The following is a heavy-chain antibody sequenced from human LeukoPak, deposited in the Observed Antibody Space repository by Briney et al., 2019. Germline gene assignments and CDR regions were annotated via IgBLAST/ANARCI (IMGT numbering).Heavy chain of an antibody. CDR1: GYTFTGYY. CDR2: INPNRGDT. D-gene: IGHD6-13*01. V-gene: IGHV1-2*02. Sequence: ASVKVSCKASGYTFTGYYLHWVRQAPGQGLEWMGWINPNRGDTKYAQKFQGRVTMTRDTSISTAYMELSRLRSDDTAVYYCARDPDIAAAGLIDYWGQGTLVTVSS. CDR3: ARDPDIAAAGLIDY. J-gene: IGHJ4*02.